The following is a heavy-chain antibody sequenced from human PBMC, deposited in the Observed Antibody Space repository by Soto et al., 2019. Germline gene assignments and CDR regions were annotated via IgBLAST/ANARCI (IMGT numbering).Heavy chain of an antibody. CDR1: GFTFSGSA. J-gene: IGHJ4*02. CDR2: IRSKANSYAT. V-gene: IGHV3-73*01. D-gene: IGHD4-17*01. Sequence: EVQLVESGGGLVQPGGSLKLSCAASGFTFSGSAMHWVRQASGKGLEWVGRIRSKANSYATAYAASVKVRFTISRDDSKNTAYLQMNSLKTEDTAVYYCTRHWDYGDLYYFDYWGQGTLVTVSS. CDR3: TRHWDYGDLYYFDY.